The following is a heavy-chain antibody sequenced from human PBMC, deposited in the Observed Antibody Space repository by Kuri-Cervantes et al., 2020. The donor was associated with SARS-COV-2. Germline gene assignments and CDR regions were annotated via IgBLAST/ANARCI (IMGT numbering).Heavy chain of an antibody. CDR1: GYTFTSYY. D-gene: IGHD3-22*01. CDR2: INPSGGST. Sequence: ASVKVSCKASGYTFTSYYMHWVRQAPGQGLEWMGIINPSGGSTGYAQKFQGRVTMTRDTSTSTVYMELSSLRSEDTAVYYCALGYWGSGYPRNYYHMDVWGKGTTVTVSS. V-gene: IGHV1-46*01. CDR3: ALGYWGSGYPRNYYHMDV. J-gene: IGHJ6*03.